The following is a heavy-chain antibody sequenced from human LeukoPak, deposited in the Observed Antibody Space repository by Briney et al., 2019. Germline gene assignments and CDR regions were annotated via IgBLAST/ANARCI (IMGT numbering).Heavy chain of an antibody. CDR3: AKRAHYYDSSRYYYSPFFDY. D-gene: IGHD3-22*01. CDR1: GFTFSSYG. Sequence: GGSLRLSCAASGFTFSSYGMSWVRQAPGKGLEWVSVISGSDGSTYYADSVKGQFTISRDNSGNTLYLQMNSLRAEDTAVYYCAKRAHYYDSSRYYYSPFFDYWGQGALVTVSS. V-gene: IGHV3-23*01. J-gene: IGHJ4*02. CDR2: ISGSDGST.